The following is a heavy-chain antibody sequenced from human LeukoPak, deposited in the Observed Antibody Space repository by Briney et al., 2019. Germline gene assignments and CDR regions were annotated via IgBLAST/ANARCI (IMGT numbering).Heavy chain of an antibody. CDR1: GFTFGDYA. J-gene: IGHJ6*02. CDR2: ISWNSGSI. D-gene: IGHD1-26*01. V-gene: IGHV3-9*01. Sequence: GGSLRLSCTASGFTFGDYAMSWVRHAPGKGLEWVSGISWNSGSIGYADSVKGRFTISRDNAKNSLYLQMNSLRAEDTALYYCAKGGGKGAPAPYYYYGMDVWGQGTTVTVSS. CDR3: AKGGGKGAPAPYYYYGMDV.